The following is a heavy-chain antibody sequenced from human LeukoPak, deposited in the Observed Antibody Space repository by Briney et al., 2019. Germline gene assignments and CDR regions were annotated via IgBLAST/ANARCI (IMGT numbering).Heavy chain of an antibody. V-gene: IGHV1-2*02. D-gene: IGHD3-22*01. CDR2: INPNSGGT. J-gene: IGHJ4*02. CDR1: GYTFTGYY. Sequence: GASVKVSCKASGYTFTGYYMHWVRQAPGQGLEWVGWINPNSGGTNYAQKFQGRVTMTRDTSISTAYMELRRLRSDDTAVYYCARSVSDYYDSSGYFSFDYWGQGTLVTVSS. CDR3: ARSVSDYYDSSGYFSFDY.